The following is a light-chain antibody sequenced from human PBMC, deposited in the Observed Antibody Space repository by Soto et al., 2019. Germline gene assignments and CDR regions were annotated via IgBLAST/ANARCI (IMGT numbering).Light chain of an antibody. CDR1: QSISSW. V-gene: IGKV1-5*03. CDR2: KAS. CDR3: QQSDSCWT. Sequence: DIQMTQSPSTLSASVGDRVTITCRASQSISSWLAWYQQKPGKAPKLLIYKASSLQTGVPSRFSGSGSGTEFTLTISSPQPDDFATYYCQQSDSCWTFGQGTKVEVK. J-gene: IGKJ1*01.